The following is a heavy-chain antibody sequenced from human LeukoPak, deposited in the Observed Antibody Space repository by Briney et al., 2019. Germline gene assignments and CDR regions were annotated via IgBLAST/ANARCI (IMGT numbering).Heavy chain of an antibody. Sequence: KPSETLSLTCSVSGGSISSYYWSWIRQPAGKGLEWIGRIYTSGTTNYNPSLKSRVTMSVDTSKNQFSLKMRSVTAADTAVYYCARANYDGSDYWGQGTLVTVSS. CDR3: ARANYDGSDY. CDR1: GGSISSYY. V-gene: IGHV4-4*07. CDR2: IYTSGTT. D-gene: IGHD3-22*01. J-gene: IGHJ4*02.